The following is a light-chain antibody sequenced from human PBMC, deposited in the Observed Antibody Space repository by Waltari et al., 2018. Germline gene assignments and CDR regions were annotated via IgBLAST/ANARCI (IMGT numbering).Light chain of an antibody. CDR3: CSYAGSNSWV. CDR2: EGS. Sequence: QSALTQTASVSGSPGQSITISCTGTSSDVGSYNLVSWYQQHPGKVPKFMIYEGSERHSGVSNRFSGTKSGNTATLTISGLQAEDEADYYCCSYAGSNSWVFGGGTKLTVV. CDR1: SSDVGSYNL. J-gene: IGLJ3*02. V-gene: IGLV2-23*01.